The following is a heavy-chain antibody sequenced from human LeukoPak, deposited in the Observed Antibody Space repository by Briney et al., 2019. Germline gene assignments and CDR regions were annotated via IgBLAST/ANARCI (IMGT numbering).Heavy chain of an antibody. V-gene: IGHV3-48*04. CDR2: ISSSSSTI. CDR1: GFTFSGHS. Sequence: GGSLRLSCAASGFTFSGHSMTWVRQAPGKGLEWVSYISSSSSTIYYADSVKGRFTISRDNAKNSLYLQMNSLRAEDTAVYYCARDSYTVTTWVYYYYMDVWGKGTTVTVSS. CDR3: ARDSYTVTTWVYYYYMDV. D-gene: IGHD4-17*01. J-gene: IGHJ6*03.